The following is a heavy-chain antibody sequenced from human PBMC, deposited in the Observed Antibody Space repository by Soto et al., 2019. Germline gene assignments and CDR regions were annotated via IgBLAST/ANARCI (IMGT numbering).Heavy chain of an antibody. D-gene: IGHD3-16*01. J-gene: IGHJ5*02. CDR3: AKDTLLPLGSYNWFDP. CDR1: GFTFSSYA. Sequence: GGSLRLSCAASGFTFSSYAMSWVRQAPGKGLEWVSAISGSGGSTYYADSVKGRFTISRDNSKNTLYLQMNSLRAEDTAVYYCAKDTLLPLGSYNWFDPWGQGTLVSVSS. CDR2: ISGSGGST. V-gene: IGHV3-23*01.